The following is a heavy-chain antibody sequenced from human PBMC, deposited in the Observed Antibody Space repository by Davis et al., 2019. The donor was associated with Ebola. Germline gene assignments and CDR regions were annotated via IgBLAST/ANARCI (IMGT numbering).Heavy chain of an antibody. Sequence: PGGSLRLSCETSGYNFTTYWIGWVRQMPGKGLEWMGIIFPGDSDTRYSPSFQGQVTVSADKSISTAYLQWSNLKASDTAMYYCARLRRDGYNHLDYWGQGTLVTVSS. CDR3: ARLRRDGYNHLDY. D-gene: IGHD5-24*01. V-gene: IGHV5-51*01. CDR1: GYNFTTYW. J-gene: IGHJ4*02. CDR2: IFPGDSDT.